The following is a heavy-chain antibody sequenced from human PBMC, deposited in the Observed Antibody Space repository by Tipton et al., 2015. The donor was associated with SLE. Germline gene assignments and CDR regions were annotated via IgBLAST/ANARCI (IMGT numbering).Heavy chain of an antibody. CDR1: GYTFTGYY. Sequence: QLVQSGAEVKRPGASVKVSCESSGYTFTGYYIHWVRQAPGQGLEWMGWINPNSGDTNYAQKFQGRVSVTRDTSISTAYMELTSLRADDTAVYYCARRTRWNGARYWGQRTLVTVSS. CDR2: INPNSGDT. CDR3: ARRTRWNGARY. V-gene: IGHV1-2*02. D-gene: IGHD1-1*01. J-gene: IGHJ4*02.